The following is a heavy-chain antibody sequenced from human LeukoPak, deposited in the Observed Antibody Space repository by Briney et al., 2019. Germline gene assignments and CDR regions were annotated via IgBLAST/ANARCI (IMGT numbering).Heavy chain of an antibody. V-gene: IGHV4-34*01. CDR1: GGSFADFY. D-gene: IGHD3-16*02. CDR2: IHPGGTT. CDR3: ARYRYKTGELDY. J-gene: IGHJ4*02. Sequence: SETLSLTCAVFGGSFADFYWAYVRQPPGEGLEWIGEIHPGGTTNYNPSLTSRDTMSVDTSKNQFSLRLTSVTAADTAVYFCARYRYKTGELDYWGQGTLVTVSS.